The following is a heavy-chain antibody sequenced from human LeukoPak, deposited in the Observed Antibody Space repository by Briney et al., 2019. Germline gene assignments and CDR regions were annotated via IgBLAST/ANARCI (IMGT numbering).Heavy chain of an antibody. CDR2: IRYDGSKK. CDR1: GFTFSSYG. J-gene: IGHJ4*02. CDR3: AKDLRAGSLEYFDY. V-gene: IGHV3-30*02. D-gene: IGHD1-26*01. Sequence: GGSLRLSCAASGFTFSSYGMHWVRQAPGMGLEWVTFIRYDGSKKYYADSVKGRFTISRDNSKNTLYLQTNSLRAEDTAVYYCAKDLRAGSLEYFDYWGQGTLVTVSS.